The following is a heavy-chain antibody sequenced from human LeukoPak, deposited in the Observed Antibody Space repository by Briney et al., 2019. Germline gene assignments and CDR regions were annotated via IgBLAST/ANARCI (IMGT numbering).Heavy chain of an antibody. CDR3: ARDLMGIAYRGAFYY. CDR1: GYTFTSHY. CDR2: INPSGGST. V-gene: IGHV1-46*01. D-gene: IGHD6-13*01. J-gene: IGHJ4*02. Sequence: ASVKVSCKASGYTFTSHYMHWVRQAPGQGLEWMGIINPSGGSTSYTQKFQGRVTMTRDTSTSTVYMELSSLRSEDTAVYYCARDLMGIAYRGAFYYWGQGTLVTVSS.